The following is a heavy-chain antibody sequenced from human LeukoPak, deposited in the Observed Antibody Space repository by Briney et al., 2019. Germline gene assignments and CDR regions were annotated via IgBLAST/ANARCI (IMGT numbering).Heavy chain of an antibody. CDR3: ARGGYDYGDPNWFDP. D-gene: IGHD4-17*01. Sequence: GGSQRLSCAASGFTFSSYWMHWVRQAPGKGLVWVSRINSDGSSTSYADSVKGRFTISRDNAKNTLYLQMNSLRAEDTAVYYCARGGYDYGDPNWFDPWGQGTLVTVSS. CDR2: INSDGSST. V-gene: IGHV3-74*01. J-gene: IGHJ5*02. CDR1: GFTFSSYW.